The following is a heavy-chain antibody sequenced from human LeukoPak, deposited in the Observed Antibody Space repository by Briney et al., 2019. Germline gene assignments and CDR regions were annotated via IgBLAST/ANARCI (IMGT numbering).Heavy chain of an antibody. J-gene: IGHJ4*02. CDR1: GYTFTGYY. CDR2: INPNSGGT. CDR3: AREQDSSGYSPH. D-gene: IGHD3-22*01. Sequence: ASVKVSCKASGYTFTGYYMHWVRQAPGQGLGWMGRINPNSGGTHYAQQFQGRVTMTRDKSISTAYMELSRLRSDDTAVYYCAREQDSSGYSPHWGQGPLVTVSS. V-gene: IGHV1-2*06.